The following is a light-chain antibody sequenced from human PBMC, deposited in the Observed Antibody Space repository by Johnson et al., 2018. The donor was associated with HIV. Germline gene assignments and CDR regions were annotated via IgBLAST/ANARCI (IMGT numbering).Light chain of an antibody. V-gene: IGLV1-51*01. CDR1: SSNIGNNY. CDR2: DNN. J-gene: IGLJ1*01. Sequence: QSVLTQPPSVSAAPGQKVTISCSGSSSNIGNNYVSWYQQLPGTAPKLLIYDNNKRPHGIPDRFSGSKSGTSATLAITGLHTGDEADYYCGTWDSSLSAGVFGTGTKVTVL. CDR3: GTWDSSLSAGV.